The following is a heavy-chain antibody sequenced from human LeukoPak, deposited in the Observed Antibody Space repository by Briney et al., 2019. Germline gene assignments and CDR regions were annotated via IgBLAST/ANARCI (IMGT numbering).Heavy chain of an antibody. V-gene: IGHV4-61*02. CDR2: IYTTGST. D-gene: IGHD3-22*01. J-gene: IGHJ4*02. CDR1: GGSISSGNYY. Sequence: SQTLSLTCAVSGGSISSGNYYWSWVRQPAGKGLEWIGRIYTTGSTNYNPSLKSRVTISADTSKNQFSLKLTSVTAADTAVYYCAREGDYDSNGYRLGYWGQGTLVTVSS. CDR3: AREGDYDSNGYRLGY.